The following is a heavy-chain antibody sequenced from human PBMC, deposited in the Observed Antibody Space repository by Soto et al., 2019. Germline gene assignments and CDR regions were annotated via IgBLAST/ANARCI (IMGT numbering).Heavy chain of an antibody. CDR1: GCSISSGGYY. J-gene: IGHJ4*02. CDR2: IYYSGST. Sequence: QVQLQESGPGLVKPSQTLSLTCTVSGCSISSGGYYWSWIRQHPGKGLEWIGYIYYSGSTYYNPSLKSRVTISVDTSKNQFSLKLSSVTAADTAVYYCARGLIYYYDSSGYYPGSFDYWGQGTLVTVSS. V-gene: IGHV4-31*03. CDR3: ARGLIYYYDSSGYYPGSFDY. D-gene: IGHD3-22*01.